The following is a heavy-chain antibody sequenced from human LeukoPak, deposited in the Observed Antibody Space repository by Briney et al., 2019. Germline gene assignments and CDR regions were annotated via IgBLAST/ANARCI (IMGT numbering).Heavy chain of an antibody. V-gene: IGHV1-69-2*01. Sequence: RATVKISCKVSGYTFTDYYMHWVQQAPGKGLEWMGLVDPEDGETIYAQKFQGRVTITADESTSTAYMELSSLRSEDTAVYYCARAGPYYDFWSGHYYFDYWGQGTLVTVSS. J-gene: IGHJ4*02. CDR1: GYTFTDYY. D-gene: IGHD3-3*01. CDR3: ARAGPYYDFWSGHYYFDY. CDR2: VDPEDGET.